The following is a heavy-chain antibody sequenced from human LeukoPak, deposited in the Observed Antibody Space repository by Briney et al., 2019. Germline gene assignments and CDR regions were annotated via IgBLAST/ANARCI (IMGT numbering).Heavy chain of an antibody. Sequence: PGGSLRLSCAASGFTFSSYGMHWVRQAPGKGLEWVAVISYDGSNKYYADSVKGRFTISRDNSKNTLYLQMNSLRAEDTAVYYCAGCSGGSCYSGPFDYWGQGTLVTVSS. CDR1: GFTFSSYG. J-gene: IGHJ4*02. CDR3: AGCSGGSCYSGPFDY. V-gene: IGHV3-30*03. CDR2: ISYDGSNK. D-gene: IGHD2-15*01.